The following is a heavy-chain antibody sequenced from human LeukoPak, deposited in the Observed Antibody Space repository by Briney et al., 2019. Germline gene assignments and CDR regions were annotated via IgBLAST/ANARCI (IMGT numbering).Heavy chain of an antibody. CDR3: AKDPADGERGNYFDY. J-gene: IGHJ4*02. Sequence: GGSLRLSXAASGFTFSSYAMSWVRQAPGKGLEWVSAISGSGGSTYYADSVKGRFTISRDNSKNTLYLQMNSLRAEDTAVYYCAKDPADGERGNYFDYWGQGTLVTVSS. V-gene: IGHV3-23*01. CDR2: ISGSGGST. D-gene: IGHD4-17*01. CDR1: GFTFSSYA.